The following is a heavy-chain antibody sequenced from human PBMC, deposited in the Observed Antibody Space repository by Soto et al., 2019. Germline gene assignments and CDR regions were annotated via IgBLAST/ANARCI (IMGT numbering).Heavy chain of an antibody. CDR1: GGSIGGYY. CDR3: ARVGQSIAARRGFDI. V-gene: IGHV4-59*01. J-gene: IGHJ3*02. Sequence: QVQLQESGPGLVKPSETLSLTCTVSGGSIGGYYWSWIRQSPGKGLEWIGNIYYSGSTLYNPSLKCRVTISLDTSKNQFALKVTSVTTADTSVYFCARVGQSIAARRGFDIWGQGTMVTVAS. D-gene: IGHD6-6*01. CDR2: IYYSGST.